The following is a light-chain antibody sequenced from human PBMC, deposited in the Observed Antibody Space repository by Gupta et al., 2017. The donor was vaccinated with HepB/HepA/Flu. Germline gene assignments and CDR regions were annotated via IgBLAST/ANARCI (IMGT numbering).Light chain of an antibody. Sequence: IVVTQSPATLPVSPGERATLSCRASQSISRNLAWFQQKPGQAPRLLIYGPSTRATGIPCRFSGSGSGTEFTLTISSLQSEDFAVYYCQHDNNSPRTFGQGTKVEIK. CDR2: GPS. J-gene: IGKJ1*01. V-gene: IGKV3-15*01. CDR3: QHDNNSPRT. CDR1: QSISRN.